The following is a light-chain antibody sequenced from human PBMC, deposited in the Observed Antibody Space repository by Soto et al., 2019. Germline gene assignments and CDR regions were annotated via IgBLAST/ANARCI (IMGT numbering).Light chain of an antibody. V-gene: IGLV2-14*01. CDR2: DVS. J-gene: IGLJ1*01. CDR3: SSYTGSSTYV. Sequence: QSALTQPASVSGSPGQSITISCTGTSSDVGGYNYVSWYQQHPGKAPKLMIYDVSNRPSGVSNRFSGSKSGNTASLTISGLQAMDEADYYCSSYTGSSTYVFGTGTKLTVL. CDR1: SSDVGGYNY.